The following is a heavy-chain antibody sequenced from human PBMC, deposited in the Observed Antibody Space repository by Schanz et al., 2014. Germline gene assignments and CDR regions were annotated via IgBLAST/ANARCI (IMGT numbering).Heavy chain of an antibody. CDR2: ISDSGTYT. CDR3: AKDGPGGSGSYSADGGMDV. J-gene: IGHJ6*02. CDR1: GFVFGDYY. V-gene: IGHV3-11*05. Sequence: QVQVVQSGGGLVKPGGSLRLSCAASGFVFGDYYMTWIRQAPGKGLEWLSYISDSGTYTNYADSVKGRFTISRDNAKSSLYLQMNSLRVEDTAVYYCAKDGPGGSGSYSADGGMDVWGQGTTXTVSS. D-gene: IGHD3-10*01.